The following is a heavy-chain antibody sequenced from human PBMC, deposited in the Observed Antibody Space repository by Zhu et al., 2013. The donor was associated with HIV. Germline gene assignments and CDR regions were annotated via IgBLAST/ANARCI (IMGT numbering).Heavy chain of an antibody. CDR2: IYHSTTT. D-gene: IGHD4-17*01. Sequence: QVQLQESGSGLVKPSQTLSLACAVSGGSISSGGYSWSWIRQPPGKGLEWIGYIYHSTTTYYNPSLQSRVTISLDRSKTQFSLKLSSVTAADTAVYYCARDPVTVTTSDWFDPWGQGTLVTVSS. CDR1: GGSISSGGYS. CDR3: ARDPVTVTTSDWFDP. J-gene: IGHJ5*02. V-gene: IGHV4-30-2*01.